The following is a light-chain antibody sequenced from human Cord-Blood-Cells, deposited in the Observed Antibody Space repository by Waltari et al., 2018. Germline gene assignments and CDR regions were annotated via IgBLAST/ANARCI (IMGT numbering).Light chain of an antibody. V-gene: IGLV1-44*01. CDR1: SSNIGSNT. CDR3: AAWDDSLNGWV. Sequence: QSVLTQPPSASGTPGQRVTISCSGSSSNIGSNTVNWYQQLPGTAPKLLIYSNNQRPSGCRDRFSGSKSGTSASLAISGLQSEDEADYYCAAWDDSLNGWVFGGGTKLTVL. J-gene: IGLJ3*02. CDR2: SNN.